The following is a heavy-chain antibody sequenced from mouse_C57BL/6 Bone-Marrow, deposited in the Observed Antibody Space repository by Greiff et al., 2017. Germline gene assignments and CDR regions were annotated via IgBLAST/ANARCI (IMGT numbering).Heavy chain of an antibody. D-gene: IGHD1-1*01. Sequence: EVQLQQSGPGMVKPSQSLSLTCTVTGYSITSGYDWHWIRHFPGNKLEWMGYISYSGSTNYNPSLKSRISITHDTSKNHFFLKLNSVTTEDTATXYCARGGDYGSSFYFDYWGQGTTLTVSS. CDR3: ARGGDYGSSFYFDY. CDR2: ISYSGST. V-gene: IGHV3-1*01. CDR1: GYSITSGYD. J-gene: IGHJ2*01.